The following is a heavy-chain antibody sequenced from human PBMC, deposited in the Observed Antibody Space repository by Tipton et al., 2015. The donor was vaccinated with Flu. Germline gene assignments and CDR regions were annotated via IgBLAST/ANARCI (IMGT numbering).Heavy chain of an antibody. Sequence: LRLSCTVSGGSISSSSYYWGWIRQPPGKGLEWIGSIYYSGSTYYNPSLKSRVTISVDTSKNQFSLKLSSVTAADTAVYYCAREGSGPFDYWGQGTLVTVSS. CDR3: AREGSGPFDY. J-gene: IGHJ4*02. CDR1: GGSISSSSYY. CDR2: IYYSGST. V-gene: IGHV4-39*07. D-gene: IGHD6-19*01.